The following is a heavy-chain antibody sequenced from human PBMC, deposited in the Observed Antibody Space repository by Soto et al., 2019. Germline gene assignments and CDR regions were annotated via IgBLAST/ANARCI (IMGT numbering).Heavy chain of an antibody. CDR3: AREVRVRGFAFDI. J-gene: IGHJ3*02. CDR2: IYSGGNT. Sequence: GGSLRLSWALSGFTISSNYMNWVRQAPGKGLEWVSFIYSGGNTYYADSVKGRFTISRDNSKNMLYLQMNSLRVEDTAVYYCAREVRVRGFAFDIWGQGTMVTVSS. CDR1: GFTISSNY. V-gene: IGHV3-66*01. D-gene: IGHD3-3*01.